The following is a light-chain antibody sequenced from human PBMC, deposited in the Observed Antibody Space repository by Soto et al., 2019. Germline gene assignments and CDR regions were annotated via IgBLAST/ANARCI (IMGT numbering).Light chain of an antibody. CDR1: QTLLHRNGYNX. CDR2: LSS. CDR3: MQTLQTLGVT. V-gene: IGKV2-28*01. Sequence: DIVMTHSXLSLPVTFEEQATIPCRSCQTLLHRNGYNXFVXYXQKXXTXXQXXXXLSSIRASGVHERLSGSGSGKDFTLKISRVEAEDVGVYYCMQTLQTLGVTFGGGTKVDI. J-gene: IGKJ4*01.